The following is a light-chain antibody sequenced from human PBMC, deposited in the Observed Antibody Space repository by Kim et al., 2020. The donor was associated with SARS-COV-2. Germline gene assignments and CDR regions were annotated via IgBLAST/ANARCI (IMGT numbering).Light chain of an antibody. J-gene: IGLJ2*01. CDR1: RLGNKY. V-gene: IGLV3-1*01. CDR3: QAWDSTTTV. Sequence: SVSPAQTASITCSGDRLGNKYVCWYQQKPGQSPVVVIYQDTQRPSGIPERFSGSNSGNTATLTISGTQAMDEADYYCQAWDSTTTVFGGGTQLTVL. CDR2: QDT.